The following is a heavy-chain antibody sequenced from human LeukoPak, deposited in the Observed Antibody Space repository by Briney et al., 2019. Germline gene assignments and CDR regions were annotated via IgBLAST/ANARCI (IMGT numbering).Heavy chain of an antibody. J-gene: IGHJ4*02. V-gene: IGHV3-7*01. CDR3: ARDLPYYDFWSGYYTGGY. Sequence: GRSLRLSCAASGFTFSSYWMSWVRQAPGKGLEWVANIKQDGSEKYYVDSVKGRFTISRDNAKNSLYLQMNSLRAEDTAVYYCARDLPYYDFWSGYYTGGYWGQGTLVTVSS. D-gene: IGHD3-3*01. CDR1: GFTFSSYW. CDR2: IKQDGSEK.